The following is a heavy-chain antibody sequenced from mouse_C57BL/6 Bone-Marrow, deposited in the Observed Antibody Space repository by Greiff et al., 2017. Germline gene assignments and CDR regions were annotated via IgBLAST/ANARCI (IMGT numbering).Heavy chain of an antibody. CDR2: IDPSDSYT. V-gene: IGHV1-69*01. Sequence: QVQLQQPGAELVMPGASVKLSCKASGYTFTSYWMHWVKQRPGQGLEWIGEIDPSDSYTNYNQKFKGKSTLTVDKSSSTAYMQLSSLTSEDSAVYYRARGDYYGRPFAYWGQGTLVTVSA. D-gene: IGHD1-1*01. J-gene: IGHJ3*01. CDR1: GYTFTSYW. CDR3: ARGDYYGRPFAY.